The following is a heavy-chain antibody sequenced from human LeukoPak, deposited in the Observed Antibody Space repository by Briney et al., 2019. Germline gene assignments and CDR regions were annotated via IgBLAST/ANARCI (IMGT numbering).Heavy chain of an antibody. J-gene: IGHJ5*02. CDR1: GFTFSSYS. CDR2: ISSSSSYI. CDR3: ARDRASGIAVAGTFWFDP. D-gene: IGHD6-19*01. V-gene: IGHV3-21*01. Sequence: GGSLRPSCAASGFTFSSYSMNWVRQAPGKGLEWVSSISSSSSYIYYADSVKGRFTISRDNAKNSLYLQMNSLRAEDTAVYYCARDRASGIAVAGTFWFDPWGQGTLVTVSS.